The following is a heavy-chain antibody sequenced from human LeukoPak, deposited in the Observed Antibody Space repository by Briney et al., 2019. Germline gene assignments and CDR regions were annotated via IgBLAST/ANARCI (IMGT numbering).Heavy chain of an antibody. D-gene: IGHD6-19*01. CDR3: ARQSDSIGWYPNFDF. J-gene: IGHJ4*02. CDR2: IYPGDSDT. V-gene: IGHV5-51*01. Sequence: MQISCKGSGYSFTSYWIGRVGQMPANGLEWMGIIYPGDSDTRYSPSFQGHVTISAYKSISAAYLQRSSLKASGTGMYYCARQSDSIGWYPNFDFGVWGTGVTV. CDR1: GYSFTSYW.